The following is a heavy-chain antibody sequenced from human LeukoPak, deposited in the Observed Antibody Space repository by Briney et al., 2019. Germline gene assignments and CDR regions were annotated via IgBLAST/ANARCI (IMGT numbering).Heavy chain of an antibody. D-gene: IGHD6-19*01. CDR2: IWYDGSNK. Sequence: PGGSLRLSCVASGFTFNSYGIHWVRQAPGKGLEWVAVIWYDGSNKYYADSVKGRFTISRDNSKNTLYLQMNSLRAEDTAVYYCARDTWDSSGWEELDYWGQGTLVTVSS. CDR1: GFTFNSYG. V-gene: IGHV3-33*01. CDR3: ARDTWDSSGWEELDY. J-gene: IGHJ4*02.